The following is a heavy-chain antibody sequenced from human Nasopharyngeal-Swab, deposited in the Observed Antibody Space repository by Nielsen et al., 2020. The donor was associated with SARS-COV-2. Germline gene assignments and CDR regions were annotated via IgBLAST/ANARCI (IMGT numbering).Heavy chain of an antibody. CDR3: ARTPSAYYYGSGPYYFDY. D-gene: IGHD3-10*01. J-gene: IGHJ4*02. CDR2: IYYSGST. CDR1: GGSISSSSYY. Sequence: GSLRLSCTVSGGSISSSSYYWGWIRQPPGKGLEWIGSIYYSGSTYYNPSLKSRVTISVDTSKNQFSLKLSSVTAADTAVYYCARTPSAYYYGSGPYYFDYWGQGTLVTVS. V-gene: IGHV4-39*01.